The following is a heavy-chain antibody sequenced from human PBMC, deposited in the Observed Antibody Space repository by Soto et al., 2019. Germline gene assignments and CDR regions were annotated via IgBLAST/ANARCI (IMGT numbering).Heavy chain of an antibody. CDR1: GYSFTSLD. J-gene: IGHJ4*02. V-gene: IGHV1-8*01. D-gene: IGHD1-26*01. CDR3: ARGVTAGVDY. CDR2: XQXXXXXT. Sequence: ASVTVSCTASGYSFTSLDINGVRQTTGQGLEXXGXXQXXXXXTXXAQKFQGRVTMTRDTSINTAYMELSSLTSDDTAFYYCARGVTAGVDYWGQGTLVTYPQ.